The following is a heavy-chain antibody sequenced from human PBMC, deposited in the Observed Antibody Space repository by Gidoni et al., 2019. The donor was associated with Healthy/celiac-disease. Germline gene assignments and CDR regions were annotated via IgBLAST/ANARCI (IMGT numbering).Heavy chain of an antibody. CDR2: IRSNGGSP. V-gene: IGHV3-64*01. D-gene: IGHD3-22*01. J-gene: IGHJ3*02. CDR1: GVTFSSYA. Sequence: EGQLVESGGGVVQPGGALRHACAASGVTFSSYAMPWVRQAPGKGLEYVSAIRSNGGSPYYANSVKGRFTISRDNSTNTLYLPMGSLRAEDMAVYYCARVYDSSGDAFDIWGQGTMVTVSS. CDR3: ARVYDSSGDAFDI.